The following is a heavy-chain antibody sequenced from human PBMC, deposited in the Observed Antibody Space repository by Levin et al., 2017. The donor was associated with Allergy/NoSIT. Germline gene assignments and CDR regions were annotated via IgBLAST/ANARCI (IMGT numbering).Heavy chain of an antibody. D-gene: IGHD4-17*01. Sequence: LSLTCAASGFTFDDYAMHWVRQAPGKGLEWVSGISWNSGSIGYADSVKGRFTISRDNAKNSLYLQMNSLRAEDTALYYCAKGVPYGDYFDYWGQGTLVTVSS. CDR3: AKGVPYGDYFDY. CDR2: ISWNSGSI. V-gene: IGHV3-9*01. J-gene: IGHJ4*02. CDR1: GFTFDDYA.